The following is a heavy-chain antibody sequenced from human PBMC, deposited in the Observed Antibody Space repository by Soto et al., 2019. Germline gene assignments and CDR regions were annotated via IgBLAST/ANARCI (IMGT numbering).Heavy chain of an antibody. D-gene: IGHD2-2*01. CDR1: GGSISSYY. J-gene: IGHJ6*03. CDR2: IYYSGST. V-gene: IGHV4-59*08. Sequence: SETLSLTCTVSGGSISSYYWSWIRQPPGKGLEWIGYIYYSGSTNYNPSLKSRVTISVDTSKNQFSLKLSSVTAADTAVYYCARLARKPRDIVVVPAHNHTPLCYYYSYRAVWGKGSTVTVS. CDR3: ARLARKPRDIVVVPAHNHTPLCYYYSYRAV.